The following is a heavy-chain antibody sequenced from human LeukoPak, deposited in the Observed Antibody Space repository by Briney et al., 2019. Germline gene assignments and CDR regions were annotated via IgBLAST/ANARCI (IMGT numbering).Heavy chain of an antibody. CDR3: ARDRMDTGTYFDY. D-gene: IGHD5-18*01. CDR2: ISAYDGST. Sequence: ASVKVSCKASGYTFTSYAINWVRQAPGQGLEWMGWISAYDGSTISAQDLQGRVTMTTDTSTTTAYMELTRLRSDDTAVYYCARDRMDTGTYFDYWGQGTLVTVSS. J-gene: IGHJ4*02. V-gene: IGHV1-18*01. CDR1: GYTFTSYA.